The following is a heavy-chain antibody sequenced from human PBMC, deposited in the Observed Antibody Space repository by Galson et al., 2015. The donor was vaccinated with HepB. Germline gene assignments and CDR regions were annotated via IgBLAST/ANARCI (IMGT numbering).Heavy chain of an antibody. CDR2: ISYDGSNK. CDR3: ARDGTWGPFYPRGGLDY. D-gene: IGHD2-15*01. Sequence: SLRLSCAASGFTFSSYAMHWVRQAPGKGLEWVAVISYDGSNKYYADSVKGRFTISRDNSKNTLYLQMNSLRAEDTAVYYCARDGTWGPFYPRGGLDYWGQGTLVTVSS. CDR1: GFTFSSYA. V-gene: IGHV3-30*04. J-gene: IGHJ4*02.